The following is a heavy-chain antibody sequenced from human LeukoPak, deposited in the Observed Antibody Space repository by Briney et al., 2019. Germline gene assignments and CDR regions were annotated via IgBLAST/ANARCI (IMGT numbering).Heavy chain of an antibody. CDR3: ARSTTYVTYYFDY. V-gene: IGHV3-53*01. CDR2: IYSGGST. CDR1: GFTVGSNY. Sequence: GGSLRLSXAASGFTVGSNYMSWVRQSPGKGLEWLSVIYSGGSTYYADSVKGRFTISRDNSKNTLYLQMNSLRAEDTAVYYCARSTTYVTYYFDYWGREPWSPSPQ. D-gene: IGHD1-26*01. J-gene: IGHJ4*02.